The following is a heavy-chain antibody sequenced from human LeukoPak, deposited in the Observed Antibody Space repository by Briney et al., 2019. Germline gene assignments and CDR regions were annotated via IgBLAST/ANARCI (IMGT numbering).Heavy chain of an antibody. CDR3: ARTRWLGY. CDR2: IIPILGIA. J-gene: IGHJ4*02. Sequence: VASVKVSCKASGGTFSSYAISWVRQAPGQELEWMGRIIPILGIATYAQKFQGRVTITADKSTSTAYMELSSLRSEDTAVYYCARTRWLGYWGQGTLVTVSS. V-gene: IGHV1-69*04. CDR1: GGTFSSYA. D-gene: IGHD2-15*01.